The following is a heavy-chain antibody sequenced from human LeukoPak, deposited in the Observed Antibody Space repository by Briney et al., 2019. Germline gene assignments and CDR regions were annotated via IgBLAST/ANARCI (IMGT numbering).Heavy chain of an antibody. J-gene: IGHJ4*02. CDR3: ARDGLGRASTPRY. V-gene: IGHV1-18*01. Sequence: ASVKVSCKASGYTFTNYGITWVRQAPGQGLEWMGWISGYQGSTKYAQNFQGRVSMTTDTSTDTAYMELRSLNSDDTAVYYCARDGLGRASTPRYWGQGTLVTVSS. D-gene: IGHD1-26*01. CDR2: ISGYQGST. CDR1: GYTFTNYG.